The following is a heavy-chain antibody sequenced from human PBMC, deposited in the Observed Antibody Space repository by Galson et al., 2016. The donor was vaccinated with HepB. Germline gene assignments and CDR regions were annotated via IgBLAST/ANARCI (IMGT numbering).Heavy chain of an antibody. CDR2: IYSGGET. J-gene: IGHJ4*02. CDR3: ARDTWTWN. Sequence: SLRLSCAASGVTVSNNYVSWVRQAPGRGLEWVSVIYSGGETYYADSVKGRFTISRDNSKNTVFLQMNSLRAEDTAVYYCARDTWTWNGGQGTLVTVSS. CDR1: GVTVSNNY. D-gene: IGHD3/OR15-3a*01. V-gene: IGHV3-66*01.